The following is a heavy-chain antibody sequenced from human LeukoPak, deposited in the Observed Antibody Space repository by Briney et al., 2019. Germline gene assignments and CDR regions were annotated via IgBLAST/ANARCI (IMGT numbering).Heavy chain of an antibody. CDR1: GGTFSSYA. J-gene: IGHJ4*02. CDR3: ARYDIAARLGPFDY. V-gene: IGHV1-69*13. Sequence: ASVKVSCKASGGTFSSYAISWVRQAPGQGLEWMGGIIPIFGTANYAQKFQGRVTITADESTSTAYMELSSLRSEDTAVYYCARYDIAARLGPFDYWGQGTLVTVSS. CDR2: IIPIFGTA. D-gene: IGHD6-6*01.